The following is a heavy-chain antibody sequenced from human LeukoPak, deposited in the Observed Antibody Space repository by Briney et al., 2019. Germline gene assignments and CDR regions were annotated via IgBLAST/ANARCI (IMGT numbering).Heavy chain of an antibody. D-gene: IGHD2/OR15-2a*01. CDR2: SDKSGST. J-gene: IGHJ4*02. Sequence: PSETLSLTCSVPGGSISSYYWSWIRQPPGKGPEWIGYSDKSGSTNYNPSLKSRVTISVDTSTNQSSLRLSSVTAADTAVYYCGADRNNRSWYYYWGQGILVTVSS. V-gene: IGHV4-59*08. CDR1: GGSISSYY. CDR3: GADRNNRSWYYY.